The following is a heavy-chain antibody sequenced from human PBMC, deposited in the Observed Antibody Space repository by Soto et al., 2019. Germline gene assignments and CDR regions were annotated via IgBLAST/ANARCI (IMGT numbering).Heavy chain of an antibody. CDR2: ISGSGDNT. Sequence: HPGGSLRLSYVASGFTFSTYAMSWVRQAPGKGLEWVSGISGSGDNTFYADSVKGRYNISRDNSKNTLFLQINSLRAEDSAVYFCARDFAYFDSRGQGPWSPSPQ. CDR3: ARDFAYFDS. CDR1: GFTFSTYA. D-gene: IGHD3-3*01. V-gene: IGHV3-23*01. J-gene: IGHJ4*02.